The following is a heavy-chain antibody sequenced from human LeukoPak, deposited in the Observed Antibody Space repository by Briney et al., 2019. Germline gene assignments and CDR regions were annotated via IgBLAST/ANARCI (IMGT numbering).Heavy chain of an antibody. Sequence: GASVKVSCKASGYTFTSYDINWVRQATGQGLEWMGWINTNTGNPTYAQGFTGRFVFSLDTSVSTAYLQISSLKAEDTAVYYCARDRMITFGGAHYAFDIWGQGTMVTVSS. J-gene: IGHJ3*02. CDR3: ARDRMITFGGAHYAFDI. D-gene: IGHD3-16*01. V-gene: IGHV7-4-1*02. CDR2: INTNTGNP. CDR1: GYTFTSYD.